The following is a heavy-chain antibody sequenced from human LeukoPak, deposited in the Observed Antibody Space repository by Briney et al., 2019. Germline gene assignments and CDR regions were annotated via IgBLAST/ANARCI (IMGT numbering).Heavy chain of an antibody. CDR3: VRGSTLRHYQY. CDR1: GGSISSSTYY. Sequence: SETLSLTCTVSGGSISSSTYYWGWIRRPPGKGLEWIGSIYYSGGTYYNPSLKSRTTVSVDTSKNQFPLKLSSVTAADTAVYYCVRGSTLRHYQYWGQGTLVTVSS. J-gene: IGHJ4*02. CDR2: IYYSGGT. V-gene: IGHV4-39*01. D-gene: IGHD3-16*01.